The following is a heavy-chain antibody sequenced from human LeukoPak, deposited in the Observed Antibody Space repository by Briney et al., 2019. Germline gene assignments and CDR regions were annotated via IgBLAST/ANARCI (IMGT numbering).Heavy chain of an antibody. J-gene: IGHJ5*02. CDR1: GYTFTSYY. Sequence: GASVKVSCKASGYTFTSYYMHWVRQAPGQGLEWMGIINPSGGSTSYAQKFQGRVTMTRDMSTSTVYMEPSRLRSDDTAVYYCAREEWVVVPAAIVVRYNWFDPWGQGTLVTVSS. D-gene: IGHD2-2*01. CDR3: AREEWVVVPAAIVVRYNWFDP. CDR2: INPSGGST. V-gene: IGHV1-46*01.